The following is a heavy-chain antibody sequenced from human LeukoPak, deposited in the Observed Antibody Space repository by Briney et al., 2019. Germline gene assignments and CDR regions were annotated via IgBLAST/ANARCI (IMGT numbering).Heavy chain of an antibody. D-gene: IGHD1-26*01. CDR3: AKCGSQRPRNFDY. J-gene: IGHJ4*02. V-gene: IGHV3-23*01. Sequence: PGGSLRLSCAASGFTFTNYAMSWVRQAPGKGLEWVSAISGSGGSTYYADSVKGRFTISRDNSKNTLYLQMNSLRAEDTAVYYCAKCGSQRPRNFDYWGQGTLVTVSS. CDR2: ISGSGGST. CDR1: GFTFTNYA.